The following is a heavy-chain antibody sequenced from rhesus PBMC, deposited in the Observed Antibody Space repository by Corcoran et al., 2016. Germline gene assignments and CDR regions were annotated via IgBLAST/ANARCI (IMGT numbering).Heavy chain of an antibody. Sequence: QVTLKESGPALVKPTQTLTLTCTFSGFSLSTSGMGVDCIRQPSRKTLEWLAHIYWNDDKYYSTSLKSRLTISKDTSKNQVVLTMTNMDPVDTATYYCARRRRYSSSYYGLDSWGQGVVVTVSS. CDR1: GFSLSTSGMG. J-gene: IGHJ6*01. CDR3: ARRRRYSSSYYGLDS. V-gene: IGHV2-1*01. D-gene: IGHD6-13*01. CDR2: IYWNDDK.